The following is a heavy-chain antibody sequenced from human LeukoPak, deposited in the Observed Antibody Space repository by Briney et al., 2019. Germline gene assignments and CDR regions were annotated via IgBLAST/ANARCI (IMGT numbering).Heavy chain of an antibody. D-gene: IGHD5-12*01. Sequence: SETLSLTCTVSGGSISSYYWSWIRQPPGKGLEWIGYIYYSGSTYYNPSLKSRVTISVDTSKNQFSLKLSSVTAADTAVYYCATQVATICYFDYWGQGTLVTVSS. V-gene: IGHV4-59*04. CDR3: ATQVATICYFDY. CDR1: GGSISSYY. CDR2: IYYSGST. J-gene: IGHJ4*02.